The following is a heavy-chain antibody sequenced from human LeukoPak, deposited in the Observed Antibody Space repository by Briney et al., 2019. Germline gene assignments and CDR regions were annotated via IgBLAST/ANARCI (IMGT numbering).Heavy chain of an antibody. CDR2: IDPSDSYT. CDR3: AQSRITGTTDWFDP. Sequence: PGESLKIACKGSGYRFTSYWISWVRQMPGKGLEWMGRIDPSDSYTNYSPSFQGHVTISADKSISTAYLQWSSLKASDNAMYYCAQSRITGTTDWFDPWGQGTLVTVSS. J-gene: IGHJ5*02. CDR1: GYRFTSYW. V-gene: IGHV5-10-1*01. D-gene: IGHD1-7*01.